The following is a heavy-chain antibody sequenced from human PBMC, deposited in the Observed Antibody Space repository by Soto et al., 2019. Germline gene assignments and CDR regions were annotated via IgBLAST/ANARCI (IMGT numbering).Heavy chain of an antibody. V-gene: IGHV4-61*01. CDR2: VYYTGTT. CDR3: ARRRFGEVTYWFDP. CDR1: GGFVSSASYF. D-gene: IGHD3-3*01. Sequence: QVQLQEAGPGLVKPSETLSLTCTVSGGFVSSASYFWSWIRQPPGKEMEFIAYVYYTGTTKYSPSLKSRAFISLDTSKNQFSLNLSSVTTADTAIYYCARRRFGEVTYWFDPWGQGILVTVS. J-gene: IGHJ5*02.